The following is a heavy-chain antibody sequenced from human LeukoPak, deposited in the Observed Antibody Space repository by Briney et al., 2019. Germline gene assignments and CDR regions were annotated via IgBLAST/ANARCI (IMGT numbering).Heavy chain of an antibody. J-gene: IGHJ3*02. Sequence: PSETLSLTCTVSGGSISSYYWSWIRQPPGKGLEWIGYIYYSGSTNYNPSLKSRVTISVDTSKNQFSLKLSSVTAADTAVYYCARAYGSGVDAFDIWGQGTMVTVSS. CDR2: IYYSGST. CDR3: ARAYGSGVDAFDI. CDR1: GGSISSYY. D-gene: IGHD3-10*01. V-gene: IGHV4-59*01.